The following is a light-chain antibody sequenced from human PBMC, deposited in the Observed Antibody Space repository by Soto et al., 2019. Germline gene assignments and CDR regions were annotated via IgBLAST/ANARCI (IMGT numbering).Light chain of an antibody. J-gene: IGLJ1*01. CDR2: DVR. CDR1: SSDVGGYNY. Sequence: QSVRTQPASVSGSPGQSITISCTGTSSDVGGYNYVSWCQQHPGKAPKLMIYDVRNRPSGVSNRFSGSKSVNTASLTISGLQAEDEADYYCSSYTTISTYVFGTGTKVTVL. CDR3: SSYTTISTYV. V-gene: IGLV2-14*01.